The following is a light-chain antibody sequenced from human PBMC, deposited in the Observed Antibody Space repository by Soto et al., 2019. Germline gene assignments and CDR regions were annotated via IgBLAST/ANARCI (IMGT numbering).Light chain of an antibody. V-gene: IGKV1-9*01. CDR2: AAS. Sequence: IQLTQSPSSLSASVGDRVTITCRASQGISSYLAWYQQKPGKAPKLLIYAASTLQSGVPSRLSGSGSGTDFTLTISSLQPEDFATYYCQQLNSYPPWTFGQGTKVDIK. CDR3: QQLNSYPPWT. J-gene: IGKJ1*01. CDR1: QGISSY.